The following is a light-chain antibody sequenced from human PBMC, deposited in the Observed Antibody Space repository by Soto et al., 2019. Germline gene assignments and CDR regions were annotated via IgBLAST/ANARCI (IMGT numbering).Light chain of an antibody. V-gene: IGLV2-8*01. CDR2: EVS. CDR3: SSYAGNNIFYV. J-gene: IGLJ1*01. Sequence: QSALAQPPSASGSPGQSVTISCAGTSNDVGGYNFVSWYQQHPGKAPKLMIFEVSKRPSGVPDRFSGSKSGNTASLTVSGLQAEDEAGYYCSSYAGNNIFYVFGTGTKLTVL. CDR1: SNDVGGYNF.